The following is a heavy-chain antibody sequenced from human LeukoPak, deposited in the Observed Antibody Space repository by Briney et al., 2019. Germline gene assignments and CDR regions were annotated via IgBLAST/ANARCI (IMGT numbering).Heavy chain of an antibody. CDR3: ARSRYWFDP. CDR1: GGSIRSSYYY. V-gene: IGHV4-39*07. Sequence: PSETLSLTCTVSGGSIRSSYYYWGWIRQPPGKGLEWIGSIYDSGSTNYNPSLKSRVTISVDTSKNQFSLKLSSVTAADTAVYYCARSRYWFDPWGQGTLVTVSS. J-gene: IGHJ5*02. CDR2: IYDSGST.